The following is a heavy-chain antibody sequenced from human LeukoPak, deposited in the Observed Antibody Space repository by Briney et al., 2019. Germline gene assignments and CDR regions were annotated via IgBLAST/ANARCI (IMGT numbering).Heavy chain of an antibody. J-gene: IGHJ5*02. D-gene: IGHD3-3*01. CDR3: ARDNDFWSGQNWFDP. V-gene: IGHV4-59*01. CDR2: IYYSGST. Sequence: SETLSLTCTVSGGSISGYYWSWIRQPPGKGLEWIGYIYYSGSTNYNPSLKSRVTISVDTSKNQFSLKLSSVTAADTAVYYCARDNDFWSGQNWFDPWGQETLVTVSS. CDR1: GGSISGYY.